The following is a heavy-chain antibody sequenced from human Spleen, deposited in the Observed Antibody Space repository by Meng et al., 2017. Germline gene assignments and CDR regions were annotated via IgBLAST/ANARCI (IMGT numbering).Heavy chain of an antibody. V-gene: IGHV1-46*01. CDR3: ARMDYYDSSGPEDFDL. J-gene: IGHJ2*01. CDR2: INPSGGST. D-gene: IGHD3-22*01. Sequence: ASVKVSCKPSGYNFPDYYIHWVRQAPGQGLEWMGIINPSGGSTNYAQKFQGRVTITRDTSASTAYMELSSLRSEDTAVYYCARMDYYDSSGPEDFDLWGRGTLVTVSS. CDR1: GYNFPDYY.